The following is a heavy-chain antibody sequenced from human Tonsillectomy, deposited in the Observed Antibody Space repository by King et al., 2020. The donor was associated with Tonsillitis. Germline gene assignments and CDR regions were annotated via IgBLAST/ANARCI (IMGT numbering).Heavy chain of an antibody. V-gene: IGHV1-18*01. CDR1: GYTFSSYG. J-gene: IGHJ3*02. Sequence: GQLVQSGTEVKKPGASVKVSCKASGYTFSSYGITWVRQAPGQGLEWMGWISAYNDNTNYAQKLQGRVTMTTDTSTSTAYMELRSLRSDDTAVYYCARDSPTMIVVATPHNAIDIWGQGTMVTVSS. CDR2: ISAYNDNT. CDR3: ARDSPTMIVVATPHNAIDI. D-gene: IGHD3-22*01.